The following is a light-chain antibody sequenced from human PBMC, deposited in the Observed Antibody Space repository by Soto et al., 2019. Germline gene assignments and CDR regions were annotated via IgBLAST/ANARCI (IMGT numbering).Light chain of an antibody. J-gene: IGLJ3*02. V-gene: IGLV2-14*01. CDR1: SSDVGGYNY. CDR3: SSYTTTSTLGV. Sequence: QSALTQPASVSGSPGQSITLSCSGTSSDVGGYNYVSWYQQHPGKAPKLVIYEVSNRPSGVSTRFSGSKSGNTASLTISGLQADDEADYYCSSYTTTSTLGVFGGGTKLTVL. CDR2: EVS.